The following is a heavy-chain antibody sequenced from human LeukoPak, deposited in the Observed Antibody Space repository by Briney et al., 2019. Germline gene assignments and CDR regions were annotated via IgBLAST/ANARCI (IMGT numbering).Heavy chain of an antibody. CDR3: ARDKVGTMVRGVPAPWFDP. CDR2: IYTSGST. V-gene: IGHV4-4*07. D-gene: IGHD3-10*01. J-gene: IGHJ5*02. CDR1: GGSISSYH. Sequence: PSETLSLTCTVSGGSISSYHWSWIQQPAGKGLEWIGRIYTSGSTNYNPSLKSRVTMSVDTSKNQFSLKLSSVTAADTAVYYCARDKVGTMVRGVPAPWFDPWGQGTLVTVSS.